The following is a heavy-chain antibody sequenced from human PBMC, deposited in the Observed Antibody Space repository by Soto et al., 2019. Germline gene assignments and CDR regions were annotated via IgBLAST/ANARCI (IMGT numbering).Heavy chain of an antibody. CDR1: GGSISSASHY. Sequence: NPSETLSLTCTVSGGSISSASHYWAWIRQPPGKGLEWIGSIYFSGSSYYNPSLKSRVTMSVDTSKNQFSLSLRSVTAADTAVYYCASGDYRTTSGLDYWGQGSLVTVSS. D-gene: IGHD3-16*02. CDR2: IYFSGSS. J-gene: IGHJ4*02. V-gene: IGHV4-39*01. CDR3: ASGDYRTTSGLDY.